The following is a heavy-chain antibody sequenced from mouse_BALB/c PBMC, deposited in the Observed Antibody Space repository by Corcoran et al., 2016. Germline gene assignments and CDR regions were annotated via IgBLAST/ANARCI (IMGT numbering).Heavy chain of an antibody. V-gene: IGHV1S136*01. CDR1: GYTFTSYV. J-gene: IGHJ4*01. Sequence: EVQLQQSGPELVKPGASVKMSCKASGYTFTSYVMHWVKQKPGQGLEWIGYINPYNDGTKYNEKFKGKATLTSDKSSSTAYMELSSLTSEDSAVYYCARLQTRKAMDYWGQGTSVTVSS. CDR2: INPYNDGT. D-gene: IGHD6-1*01. CDR3: ARLQTRKAMDY.